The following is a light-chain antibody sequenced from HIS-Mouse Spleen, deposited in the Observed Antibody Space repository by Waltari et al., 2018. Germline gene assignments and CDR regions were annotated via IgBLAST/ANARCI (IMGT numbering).Light chain of an antibody. CDR3: YSTDSSGNHRV. CDR1: ALPTKY. CDR2: EDS. V-gene: IGLV3-10*01. J-gene: IGLJ2*01. Sequence: SYELPQPPSVSVSPGQTARITCPADALPTKYPYWYQQKSGQAPVLVIYEDSKRPSGIPERFSGSSSGTMATLTISGAQVEDEADYYCYSTDSSGNHRVFGGGTKLTVL.